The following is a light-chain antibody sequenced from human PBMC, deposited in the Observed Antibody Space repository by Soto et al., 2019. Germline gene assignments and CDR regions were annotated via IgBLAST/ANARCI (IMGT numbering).Light chain of an antibody. Sequence: EIVMTQSPATLSVSPGERATLSCRASQSVSTYLAWYQQKPGQAPRILIYDASYRATGIPARFSGSGSGTDFTLAISSIEPEDFAVYYCQQRSDWPSFGQGTRLEIK. CDR2: DAS. CDR1: QSVSTY. CDR3: QQRSDWPS. V-gene: IGKV3-11*01. J-gene: IGKJ5*01.